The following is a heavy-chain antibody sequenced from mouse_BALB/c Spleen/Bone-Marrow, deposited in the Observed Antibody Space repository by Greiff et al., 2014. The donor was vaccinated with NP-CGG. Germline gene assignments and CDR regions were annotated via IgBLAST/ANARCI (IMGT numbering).Heavy chain of an antibody. Sequence: VQLQQSGAELVKPGASVKLSCKASGYTFTSYYLYWVKQRPGQGPEWIGEINPSNGDTNFNEKFKSKASLTVDISSNTTYMQLSSLTSEDSAVYYCTRYDGYFTLFAYWGQGTLVTVSA. D-gene: IGHD2-3*01. V-gene: IGHV1-53*01. J-gene: IGHJ3*01. CDR2: INPSNGDT. CDR3: TRYDGYFTLFAY. CDR1: GYTFTSYY.